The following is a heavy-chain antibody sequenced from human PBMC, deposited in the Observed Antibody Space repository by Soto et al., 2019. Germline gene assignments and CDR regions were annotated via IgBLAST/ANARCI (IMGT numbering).Heavy chain of an antibody. Sequence: GGSLRLSCAASGFTFSNSAMSWVRQAPGKGLEWVSAISGSGGSTYYADSMKGRFTISRDNSKSTLYLQMSSLRAEDTAVYYCARVYDFDHSFDPWGQGTLVTVSS. CDR3: ARVYDFDHSFDP. CDR1: GFTFSNSA. D-gene: IGHD3-3*01. J-gene: IGHJ5*02. CDR2: ISGSGGST. V-gene: IGHV3-23*01.